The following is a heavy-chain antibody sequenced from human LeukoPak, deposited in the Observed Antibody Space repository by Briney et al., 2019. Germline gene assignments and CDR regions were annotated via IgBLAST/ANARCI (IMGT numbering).Heavy chain of an antibody. CDR2: IYYSGTT. V-gene: IGHV4-39*07. D-gene: IGHD3/OR15-3a*01. J-gene: IGHJ4*02. CDR1: GASISSSSYY. Sequence: SETLSLTCTVSGASISSSSYYWVWIRQPPGKGLEWIGTIYYSGTTYYNPSLKSRVTISVDTSKNQFSLKLSSVTSADSSLYNGGRGRTGYYFDCGGGAPVATAS. CDR3: GRGRTGYYFDC.